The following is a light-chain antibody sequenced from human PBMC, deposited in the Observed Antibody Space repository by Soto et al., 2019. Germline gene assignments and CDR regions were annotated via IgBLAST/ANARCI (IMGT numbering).Light chain of an antibody. V-gene: IGKV3-11*01. Sequence: EIVLTQSPSNMSLSPGERATLSCRASQNIDNFLAWYQHKPGQAPRLLIYDASKRATGIPARFSGSGSGTDFTLTISSLEPADFAVYYCQQRTTWPPLFAFGPGTRVDIK. CDR3: QQRTTWPPLFA. CDR2: DAS. J-gene: IGKJ3*01. CDR1: QNIDNF.